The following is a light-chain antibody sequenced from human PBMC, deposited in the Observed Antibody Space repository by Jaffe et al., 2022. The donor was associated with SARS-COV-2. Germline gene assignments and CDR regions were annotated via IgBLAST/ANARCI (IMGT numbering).Light chain of an antibody. J-gene: IGKJ5*01. CDR2: GAY. Sequence: EIVLTQSPGTLSLSPGERATLSCRASQSVSSNYLTWYQHKPGQAPRLLIYGAYNRATGIPDRFSGSGSGTDFTLTISRLEPEDFAVYYCQQYGSSPLITFGQGTRLEIK. CDR1: QSVSSNY. CDR3: QQYGSSPLIT. V-gene: IGKV3-20*01.